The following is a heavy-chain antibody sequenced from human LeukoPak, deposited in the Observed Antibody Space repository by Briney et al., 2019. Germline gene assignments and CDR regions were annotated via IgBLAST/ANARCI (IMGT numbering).Heavy chain of an antibody. CDR2: INHRGDA. Sequence: PSETLSLTCAGYGGSFSSYYWNLIPQSPGKGLEWIAEINHRGDANYNASVKSRVTISVDTSKNQFSLKLTSLTAADTAVYFCARGPTISETGYFDSWGQGTLVTVSS. J-gene: IGHJ4*03. V-gene: IGHV4-34*01. D-gene: IGHD1-1*01. CDR3: ARGPTISETGYFDS. CDR1: GGSFSSYY.